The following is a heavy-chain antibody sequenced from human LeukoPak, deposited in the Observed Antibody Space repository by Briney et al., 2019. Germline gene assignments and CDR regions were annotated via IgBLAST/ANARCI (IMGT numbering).Heavy chain of an antibody. D-gene: IGHD4-17*01. V-gene: IGHV3-11*04. CDR1: GFTFSDSF. J-gene: IGHJ4*02. Sequence: PGGSLRLSCAASGFTFSDSFMSWIRQAPGKGLQWLAYINGSGTNLYYADAVRGRFTISRDNAKNSLYLQMNSLRAEDTAVYYCARRDYDSYFDYWGQGTLVTVSP. CDR3: ARRDYDSYFDY. CDR2: INGSGTNL.